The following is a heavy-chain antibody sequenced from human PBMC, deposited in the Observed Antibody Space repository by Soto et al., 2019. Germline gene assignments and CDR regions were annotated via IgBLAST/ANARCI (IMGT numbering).Heavy chain of an antibody. CDR3: AKGARGVARWVYFDC. J-gene: IGHJ4*02. D-gene: IGHD5-12*01. Sequence: EVQLLESGGGLVQPGGSLRLSCAASGITFSSYAMSWVRQAPGKGLEWVSAISTSGDSTYYADSVKGRFTISRDNSKNTLYLQKKSVRAEDTAVYNCAKGARGVARWVYFDCWGQGNLLTVSS. V-gene: IGHV3-23*01. CDR2: ISTSGDST. CDR1: GITFSSYA.